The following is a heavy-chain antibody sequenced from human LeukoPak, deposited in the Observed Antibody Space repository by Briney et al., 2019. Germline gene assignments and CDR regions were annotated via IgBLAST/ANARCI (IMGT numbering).Heavy chain of an antibody. V-gene: IGHV3-30-3*01. CDR2: ISYDGSNK. J-gene: IGHJ3*02. Sequence: GRSLRLSCAASGFAFGSYTMHWVRQGPGKGLEWVAVISYDGSNKYYADSVKGRFTISRDNSKNTLYLQMNSLRAEDTAVYYCAKDQSPSGAFDIWGQGSMVTVSS. CDR1: GFAFGSYT. D-gene: IGHD1-1*01. CDR3: AKDQSPSGAFDI.